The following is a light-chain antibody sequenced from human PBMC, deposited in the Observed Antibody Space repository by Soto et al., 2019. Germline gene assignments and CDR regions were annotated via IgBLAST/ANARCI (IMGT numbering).Light chain of an antibody. Sequence: QSALTQPAPVSGSPGQSITISCTGTSSDVGDNNYVSWYQQHPGKAPKLMIYDVTHRPSGISNRFSGSKSGNTASLTISGLQVEDEADYYCSSYTSSSTLYVFGTGTKLTVL. J-gene: IGLJ1*01. CDR2: DVT. CDR1: SSDVGDNNY. V-gene: IGLV2-14*01. CDR3: SSYTSSSTLYV.